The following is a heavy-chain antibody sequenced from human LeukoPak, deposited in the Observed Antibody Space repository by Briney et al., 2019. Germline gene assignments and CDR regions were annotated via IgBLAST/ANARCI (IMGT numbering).Heavy chain of an antibody. CDR3: AKDAPYIVVVPAAIGGFDP. V-gene: IGHV3-23*01. D-gene: IGHD2-2*01. J-gene: IGHJ5*02. CDR1: GFTFSSYA. Sequence: GGSLRLSCAASGFTFSSYAMSWVRQAPGKGLEWVSAISGSGGSTYYADSVKGRFTISRDNSKNTLYLQMNSLRAEDTAVYYCAKDAPYIVVVPAAIGGFDPWGQGTLVTVSS. CDR2: ISGSGGST.